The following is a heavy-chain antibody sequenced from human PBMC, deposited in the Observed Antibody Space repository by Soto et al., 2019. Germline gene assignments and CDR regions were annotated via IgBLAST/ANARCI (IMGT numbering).Heavy chain of an antibody. D-gene: IGHD3-3*01. CDR3: AADRGITIFGVVRLDV. Sequence: SVKVSCKASGFTFTSSAVQWVRQARAERLEWIGWIVVGSGNTNYAQKFQERVTITRDMSTSTAYMELSSLRSEDTAVYYCAADRGITIFGVVRLDVWGQGTTVTVSS. J-gene: IGHJ6*02. V-gene: IGHV1-58*01. CDR1: GFTFTSSA. CDR2: IVVGSGNT.